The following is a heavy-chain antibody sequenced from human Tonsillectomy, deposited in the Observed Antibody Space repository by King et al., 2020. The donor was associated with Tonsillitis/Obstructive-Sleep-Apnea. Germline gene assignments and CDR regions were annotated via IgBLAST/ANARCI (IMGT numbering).Heavy chain of an antibody. J-gene: IGHJ4*02. CDR1: GGSISSYY. CDR3: ARHIPDFWSGYSGY. CDR2: IYYSGST. D-gene: IGHD3-3*01. V-gene: IGHV4-59*08. Sequence: QLQESGPGLVKPSETLSLTCTVSGGSISSYYWSWIRQPPGKGLEWIGYIYYSGSTNYNPSLKSRVTISVDKSKNQFSLKLSSVTAASTAVYYCARHIPDFWSGYSGYWGQGTLVTVSS.